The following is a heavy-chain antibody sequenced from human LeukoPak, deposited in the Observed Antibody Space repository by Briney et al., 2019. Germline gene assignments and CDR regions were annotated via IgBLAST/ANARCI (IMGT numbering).Heavy chain of an antibody. D-gene: IGHD6-19*01. CDR1: GGSFSGYY. J-gene: IGHJ5*02. CDR3: ARGKLIAVAGYNWFDP. CDR2: MNHSGST. Sequence: SETLSLTCAVYGGSFSGYYWSWIRPPPGKGLEWVGEMNHSGSTNYNPSLKSRVTISVDTSKNQFSLKLSSVTAADTAVYYCARGKLIAVAGYNWFDPWGQGTLVTVSS. V-gene: IGHV4-34*01.